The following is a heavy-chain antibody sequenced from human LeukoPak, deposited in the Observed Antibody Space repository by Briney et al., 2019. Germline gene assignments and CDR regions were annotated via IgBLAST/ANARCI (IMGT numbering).Heavy chain of an antibody. D-gene: IGHD2-15*01. CDR3: ARPAMPCNSSSCYYYFDN. V-gene: IGHV3-23*01. CDR2: ISASGTT. Sequence: GGSLRLSCAASGFTLSGYAMTWVRQAPGKGLEWGSAISASGTTNYADSVKGHFTMSRDNSKNTLYLQMNSLRAEDTAVYYCARPAMPCNSSSCYYYFDNWGQGALVTVSS. CDR1: GFTLSGYA. J-gene: IGHJ4*02.